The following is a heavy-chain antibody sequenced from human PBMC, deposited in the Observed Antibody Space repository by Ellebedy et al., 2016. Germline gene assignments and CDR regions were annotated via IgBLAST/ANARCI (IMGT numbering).Heavy chain of an antibody. Sequence: ASVKVSXXASGYTFTDDSMHWVRQAPGQGLEWMGWINLRIGIGTRHYAQKFRDRVTMTSDASISTAFMELGRLTSDDTAVYYCARSSGSGNDLWGQGTLVTVSS. CDR1: GYTFTDDS. CDR3: ARSSGSGNDL. D-gene: IGHD3-3*01. J-gene: IGHJ2*01. V-gene: IGHV1-2*02. CDR2: INLRIGIGTR.